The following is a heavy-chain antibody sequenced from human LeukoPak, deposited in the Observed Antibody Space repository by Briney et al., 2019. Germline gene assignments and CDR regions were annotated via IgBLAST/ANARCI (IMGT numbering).Heavy chain of an antibody. D-gene: IGHD3-10*01. CDR2: INSDGSST. J-gene: IGHJ4*02. Sequence: PGGSLRLSCAASGFTFSSYWMHWVRQAPGKGLVWVSRINSDGSSTSYADSVKGRFTISRDNAKNTLYLQMNSLRAEDTAVYYCVRDGDYYKGEYWGQGTLVTVSS. V-gene: IGHV3-74*01. CDR1: GFTFSSYW. CDR3: VRDGDYYKGEY.